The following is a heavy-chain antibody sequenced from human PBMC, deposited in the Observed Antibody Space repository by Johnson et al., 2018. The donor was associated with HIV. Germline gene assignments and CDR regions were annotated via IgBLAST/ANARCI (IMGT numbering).Heavy chain of an antibody. CDR1: GFTFSSYA. CDR3: AKGGWELLVRWYAFDI. V-gene: IGHV3-30*04. J-gene: IGHJ3*02. D-gene: IGHD1-26*01. Sequence: QVQLVESGGGVVQPGRSLRLFCVGSGFTFSSYAMHWVRQAPGKGLEWVAVISYDGSKTYYGESVKGRFTISRDNSKNTLYLQMNSLRTEDTAVYFCAKGGWELLVRWYAFDIWGQGTMVTVSS. CDR2: ISYDGSKT.